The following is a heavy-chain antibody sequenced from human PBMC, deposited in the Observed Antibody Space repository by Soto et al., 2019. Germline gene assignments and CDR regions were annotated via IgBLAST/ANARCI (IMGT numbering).Heavy chain of an antibody. D-gene: IGHD1-7*01. CDR2: MNPTTGST. V-gene: IGHV1-8*01. CDR1: GYTFTSYD. J-gene: IGHJ4*02. Sequence: QVQLVQAGAKVKKPGASVKDACKASGYTFTSYDIKCVRQTTGQGLEWMGWMNPTTGSTGFAQKFQGRVTMISNTSISAAYLVLSSLTSEDPAVYSCASGRLVAGTVDSWGQGTLVTVSS. CDR3: ASGRLVAGTVDS.